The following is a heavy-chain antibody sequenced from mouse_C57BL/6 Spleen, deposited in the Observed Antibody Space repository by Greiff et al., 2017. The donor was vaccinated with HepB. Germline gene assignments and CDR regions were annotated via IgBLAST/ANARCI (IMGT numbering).Heavy chain of an antibody. D-gene: IGHD3-1*01. J-gene: IGHJ2*01. V-gene: IGHV1-76*01. CDR1: GYTFTDYY. Sequence: QVQLKQSGAELVRPGASVKLSCKASGYTFTDYYINWVKQRPGQGLEWIARIYPGSGNTYYNEKFKGKATLTAEKSSSTAYMQLSSLTSEDSAVYFCARGLTPDFDYWGQGTTLTVSS. CDR3: ARGLTPDFDY. CDR2: IYPGSGNT.